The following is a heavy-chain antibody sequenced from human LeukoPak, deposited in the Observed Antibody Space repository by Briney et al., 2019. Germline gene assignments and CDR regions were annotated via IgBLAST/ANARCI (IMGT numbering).Heavy chain of an antibody. CDR3: ARAPEDCTNGVCYNNYYYYMDV. J-gene: IGHJ6*03. V-gene: IGHV3-11*04. D-gene: IGHD2-8*01. Sequence: GKSLRLSCEASGFTFSDDYMSWIRQAPGKGLEWVSYISGSGSTMYYADSVAGRFTISRDNAKNSLYLQMNSLRAEDTAVYYCARAPEDCTNGVCYNNYYYYMDVWGKGTTVTVSS. CDR1: GFTFSDDY. CDR2: ISGSGSTM.